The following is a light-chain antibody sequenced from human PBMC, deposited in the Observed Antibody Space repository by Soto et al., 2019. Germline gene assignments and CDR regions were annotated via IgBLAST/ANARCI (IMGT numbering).Light chain of an antibody. CDR1: QSVSSN. CDR3: QRYNNWPHT. J-gene: IGKJ2*01. Sequence: EIVMTQSPATLSVSPGERATLSCRASQSVSSNLVWYQQKPGQAPRLLIYGASTRATAIPARFSGSGSGTEFTLTIRSLQSEDFAVYYCQRYNNWPHTFGQGTKLEIK. V-gene: IGKV3-15*01. CDR2: GAS.